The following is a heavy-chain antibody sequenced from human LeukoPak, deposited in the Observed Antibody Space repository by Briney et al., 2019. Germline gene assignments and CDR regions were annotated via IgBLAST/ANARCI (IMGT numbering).Heavy chain of an antibody. J-gene: IGHJ4*02. CDR2: ISAYNGNT. V-gene: IGHV1-18*01. CDR1: GYTFNRYG. D-gene: IGHD4-17*01. CDR3: AREGAYGDFEY. Sequence: GASVKASCKASGYTFNRYGISWGRQAPGQGLEWMGWISAYNGNTNYAQKVQGRVTMTTNTSTSTAYMELRSLRSDDTAVYYCAREGAYGDFEYWGQGTLVTVSS.